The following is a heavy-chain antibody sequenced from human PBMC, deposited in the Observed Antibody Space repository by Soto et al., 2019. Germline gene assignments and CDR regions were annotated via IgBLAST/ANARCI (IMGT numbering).Heavy chain of an antibody. J-gene: IGHJ3*02. CDR3: ARGGGVGVAGSAAFDM. Sequence: QLHLVQSGAVVKKPGASVTVSCSASGYPVTAYYMHWVRQAPGRGLAWMGGINPATGAAKYTQTSQGRVTMTRDTSTSTVFMELSGLTSEDTAVFYCARGGGVGVAGSAAFDMWGQGTLVTVSS. CDR1: GYPVTAYY. V-gene: IGHV1-2*02. CDR2: INPATGAA. D-gene: IGHD3-3*01.